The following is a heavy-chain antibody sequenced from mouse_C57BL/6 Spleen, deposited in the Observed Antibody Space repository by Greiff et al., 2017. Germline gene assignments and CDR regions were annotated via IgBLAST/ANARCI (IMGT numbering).Heavy chain of an antibody. D-gene: IGHD2-4*01. CDR2: IHPNSGST. V-gene: IGHV1-64*01. CDR1: GYTFTSYW. Sequence: VQVVESGAELVKPGASVKLSCKASGYTFTSYWMHWVKQRPGQGLEWIGMIHPNSGSTNYNEKFKSKATLTVDKSSSTAYMQLSSLTSEDSAVYYCARSIYYDYDGYGYFEVWGTGTTVTVSS. CDR3: ARSIYYDYDGYGYFEV. J-gene: IGHJ1*03.